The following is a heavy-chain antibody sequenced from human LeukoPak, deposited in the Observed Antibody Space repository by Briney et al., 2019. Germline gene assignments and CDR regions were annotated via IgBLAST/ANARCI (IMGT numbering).Heavy chain of an antibody. CDR3: ARDRFSSSSGRFDY. CDR1: GFSFSAYA. CDR2: ISNNGGST. Sequence: GGSLRLSCAASGFSFSAYAMHWVRQAPGKGLEYVSSISNNGGSTYYANSVKGRFTISRDNPKNTLYLQMGSLRAEDMAVYYCARDRFSSSSGRFDYWGQGTLVTVSS. V-gene: IGHV3-64*01. J-gene: IGHJ4*02. D-gene: IGHD6-6*01.